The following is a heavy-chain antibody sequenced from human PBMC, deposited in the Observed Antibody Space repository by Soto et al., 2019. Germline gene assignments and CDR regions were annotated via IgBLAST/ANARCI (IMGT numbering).Heavy chain of an antibody. Sequence: NPSETLSLTCAVYGGSFSGYYWSWIRQPPGKGLEWIGEINHSGSTNYNPSLKSRVTISVDTSKNQFSLKLSSVTAADTAVYYCARGVLTAYSSSPLFPLDYWGQGTLVTVSS. CDR3: ARGVLTAYSSSPLFPLDY. V-gene: IGHV4-34*01. CDR1: GGSFSGYY. D-gene: IGHD6-13*01. CDR2: INHSGST. J-gene: IGHJ4*02.